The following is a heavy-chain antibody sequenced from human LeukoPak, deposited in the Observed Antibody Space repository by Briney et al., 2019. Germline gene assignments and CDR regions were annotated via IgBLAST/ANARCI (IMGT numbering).Heavy chain of an antibody. CDR3: ARHDSSGYYRPLDY. V-gene: IGHV4-34*01. CDR1: GGSFSGYY. CDR2: IYYSGRT. Sequence: SETLSLTCAVYGGSFSGYYWSWIRQPPGNGLELFVSIYYSGRTYYNPSLRSRFTISVDTSKNQFSLKLTSVTAADTAVYYCARHDSSGYYRPLDYWGQGTLVTVSS. J-gene: IGHJ4*02. D-gene: IGHD3-22*01.